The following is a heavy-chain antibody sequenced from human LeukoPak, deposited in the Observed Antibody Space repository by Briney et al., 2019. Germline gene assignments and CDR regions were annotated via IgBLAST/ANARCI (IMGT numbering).Heavy chain of an antibody. D-gene: IGHD3-16*01. CDR3: ARGPFGGRYGMDV. CDR1: GFTFSSYS. J-gene: IGHJ6*02. V-gene: IGHV3-21*01. CDR2: ISSSSNYI. Sequence: PGGSLRLSCAASGFTFSSYSMNWVRQAPGKGLEWVSSISSSSNYIYYADSVKGRFTISRDNAKNSLYLQMNSLRAEDTAVYYCARGPFGGRYGMDVWGQGTTVTVSS.